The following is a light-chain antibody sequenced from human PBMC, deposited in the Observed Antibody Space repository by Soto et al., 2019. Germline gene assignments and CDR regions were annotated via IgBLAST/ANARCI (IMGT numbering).Light chain of an antibody. V-gene: IGLV1-44*01. CDR2: SNN. CDR3: AAWDDSLNGVV. Sequence: LTQPPSASGTPGQRVTISCSGSSSNIGSNTVNWYQQLPGTAPKLLIYSNNQRPSGVPDRFSGPKSGTSASLAISGLQSEDEADYYCAAWDDSLNGVVFGGGTKVTVL. CDR1: SSNIGSNT. J-gene: IGLJ2*01.